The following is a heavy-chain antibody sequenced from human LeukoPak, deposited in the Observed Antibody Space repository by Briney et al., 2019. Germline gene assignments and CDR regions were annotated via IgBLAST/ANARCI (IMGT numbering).Heavy chain of an antibody. V-gene: IGHV3-23*01. J-gene: IGHJ4*02. CDR1: GFTFSSYA. CDR3: AKDVISVAGTPRYFDY. D-gene: IGHD6-19*01. CDR2: ISASDGST. Sequence: GGSLRLSCAASGFTFSSYAMSWVRQAPGKGLEWVSAISASDGSTYYADSVKGRFTISRDNSKNTLYLQMNNLRDEDTAVYYCAKDVISVAGTPRYFDYWGQGTMVTVSS.